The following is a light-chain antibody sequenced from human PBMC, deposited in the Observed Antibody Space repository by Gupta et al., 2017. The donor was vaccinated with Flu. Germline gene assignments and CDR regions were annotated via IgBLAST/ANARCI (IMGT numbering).Light chain of an antibody. Sequence: QSVLTQPPSASGTPGQRVTISCSGSGSNIGSNPVYWYQQLPGTAPKLLIYRNNQRPSGVPDRFSGSKSGTSASLAISGLRSEDETDYYCAAWDDSLSGRWVFGGGTKLTVL. CDR3: AAWDDSLSGRWV. CDR2: RNN. J-gene: IGLJ3*02. CDR1: GSNIGSNP. V-gene: IGLV1-47*01.